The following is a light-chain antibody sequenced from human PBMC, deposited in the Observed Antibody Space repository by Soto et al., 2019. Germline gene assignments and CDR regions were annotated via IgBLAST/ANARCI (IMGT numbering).Light chain of an antibody. Sequence: EIVLTQSPGTLSLSPGERATLSCRASQSVSSRYLAWYQQKPGQAPRLLIYDASYRAPGIPDRFSGSGSWTEFTLTISRLEPEDFAVYYCQQYGSSYTFGPGTKVDIK. CDR2: DAS. CDR1: QSVSSRY. CDR3: QQYGSSYT. J-gene: IGKJ3*01. V-gene: IGKV3-20*01.